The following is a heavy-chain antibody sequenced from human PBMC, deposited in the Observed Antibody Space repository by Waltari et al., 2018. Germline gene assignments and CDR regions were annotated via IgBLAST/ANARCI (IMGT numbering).Heavy chain of an antibody. V-gene: IGHV1-2*06. CDR2: INPNSGGT. D-gene: IGHD6-13*01. J-gene: IGHJ6*03. CDR1: GYTFTGYS. Sequence: QVQLVQSGAEVKNPGASVKVSCKASGYTFTGYSMHWDRQTPGQGLEWMGRINPNSGGTNYAQKFQGRVTMTRDTSISTAYMELSRLRSDDTAVYYCASWTAAGTVHYYYYMDVWGKGTTVTVSS. CDR3: ASWTAAGTVHYYYYMDV.